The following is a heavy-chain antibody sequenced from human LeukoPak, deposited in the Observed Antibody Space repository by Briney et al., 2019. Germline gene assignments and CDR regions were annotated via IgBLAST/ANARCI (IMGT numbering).Heavy chain of an antibody. J-gene: IGHJ4*02. D-gene: IGHD4-17*01. CDR3: ARVTDYGEDYFDY. V-gene: IGHV4-61*02. CDR1: GGSISSGSYY. Sequence: SSETLSLTCTVSGGSISSGSYYWSWIRQPAGKGLEWIGRIYTSGSTNYNPSLKSRVTISVDTSKNQFSLKLSSVTAADTAVYYCARVTDYGEDYFDYWGQGTLVTVSS. CDR2: IYTSGST.